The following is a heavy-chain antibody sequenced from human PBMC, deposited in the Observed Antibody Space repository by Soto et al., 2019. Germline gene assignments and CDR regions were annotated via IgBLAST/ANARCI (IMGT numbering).Heavy chain of an antibody. CDR1: DFILSDAW. Sequence: EVQLEESGGGLIKPGESLTLSCAASDFILSDAWMKWVRQAPGKGLEWVCRIKSKAHGGTTDYAAPLKGRLTILRDDSKTTLYLQMNSLQTEDTAMYYCSSYRDSSGLLRYDYWGQGALFTVSS. V-gene: IGHV3-15*07. D-gene: IGHD3-22*01. J-gene: IGHJ4*02. CDR3: SSYRDSSGLLRYDY. CDR2: IKSKAHGGTT.